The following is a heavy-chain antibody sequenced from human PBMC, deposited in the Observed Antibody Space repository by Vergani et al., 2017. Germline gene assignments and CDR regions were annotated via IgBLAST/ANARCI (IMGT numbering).Heavy chain of an antibody. V-gene: IGHV3-48*01. CDR1: GFNFSTYT. CDR3: TREYSSSSGRGLDI. D-gene: IGHD6-6*01. Sequence: EVQLVESGGGLVQPGGSLGLSCAASGFNFSTYTMNWVRQAPGKGLEWISSVTSDGRRQTYADSVKGRFTISRDSGKNSLHLQMNSLRPGDTAVYFCTREYSSSSGRGLDIWGQGTMVTVSS. J-gene: IGHJ3*02. CDR2: VTSDGRRQ.